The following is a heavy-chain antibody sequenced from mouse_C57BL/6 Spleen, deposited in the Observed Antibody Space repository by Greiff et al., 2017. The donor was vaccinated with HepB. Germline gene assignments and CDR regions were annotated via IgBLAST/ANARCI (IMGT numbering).Heavy chain of an antibody. CDR1: GYTFTDYE. CDR3: TRSSHYYGSSSGWYFDV. CDR2: IDPETGGT. V-gene: IGHV1-15*01. D-gene: IGHD1-1*01. J-gene: IGHJ1*03. Sequence: QVQLKQSGAELVRPGASVTLSCKASGYTFTDYEMHWVKQTPVHGLEWIGAIDPETGGTAYNQKFKGKAILTADKSSSTAYMELRSLTSEDSAVYYCTRSSHYYGSSSGWYFDVWGTGTTVTVSS.